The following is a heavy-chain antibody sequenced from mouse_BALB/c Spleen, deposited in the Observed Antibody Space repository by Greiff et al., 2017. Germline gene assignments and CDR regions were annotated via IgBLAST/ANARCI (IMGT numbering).Heavy chain of an antibody. CDR3: ARTVRRVAY. D-gene: IGHD2-14*01. Sequence: EVQLQHSGAELVKPGASVKLSCTASGFYIKDTYMHWVKQRPEQGLEWIGRIDPANGNTKYDPKFQGKATITADTSSNTAYLQLSSLTSEDTAVYYCARTVRRVAYWGQGTLVTVSA. J-gene: IGHJ3*01. V-gene: IGHV14-3*02. CDR2: IDPANGNT. CDR1: GFYIKDTY.